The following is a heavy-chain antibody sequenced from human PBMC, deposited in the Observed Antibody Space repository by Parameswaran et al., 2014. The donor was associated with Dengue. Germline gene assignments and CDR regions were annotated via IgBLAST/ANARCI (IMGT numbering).Heavy chain of an antibody. V-gene: IGHV2-5*02. CDR3: AHRQGRPLNFDY. J-gene: IGHJ4*02. CDR2: IYWDDDK. Sequence: WIRQPPGKALEWLALIYWDDDKRYSPSLQSRLTITKDTSKNQVVPTMTNMDPVDTATYYCAHRQGRPLNFDYWGQGTLVTVSS.